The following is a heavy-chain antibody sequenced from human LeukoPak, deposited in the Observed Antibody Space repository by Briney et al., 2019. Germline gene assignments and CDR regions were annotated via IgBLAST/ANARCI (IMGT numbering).Heavy chain of an antibody. CDR2: INPSGGST. CDR1: GYTFTSYG. J-gene: IGHJ4*02. D-gene: IGHD1-26*01. Sequence: ASVKVSCKASGYTFTSYGISWVRQAPGQGLEWMGIINPSGGSTSYAQKFQGRVTMTRDTSTSTVYMELSSLRSEDTAVYYCAVSSRYSGSYFDFDYWGQGTLVTVSS. CDR3: AVSSRYSGSYFDFDY. V-gene: IGHV1-46*01.